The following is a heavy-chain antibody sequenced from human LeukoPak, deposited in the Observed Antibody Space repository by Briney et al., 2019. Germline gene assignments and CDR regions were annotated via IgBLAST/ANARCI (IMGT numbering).Heavy chain of an antibody. CDR1: GYSFTNHY. Sequence: GESLKISRKGSGYSFTNHYIGWVRLMPGKGLEWMGIIYPGDSDTRYSPSIQGQVTISADKSISTAHLQWSSLKASDTAMYYCARRGYGSGNYYYPNWGQGTLVTVSS. CDR2: IYPGDSDT. V-gene: IGHV5-51*01. J-gene: IGHJ4*02. D-gene: IGHD3-10*01. CDR3: ARRGYGSGNYYYPN.